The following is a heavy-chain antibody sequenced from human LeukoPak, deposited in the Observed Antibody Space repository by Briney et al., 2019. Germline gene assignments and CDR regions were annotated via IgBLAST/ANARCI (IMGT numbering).Heavy chain of an antibody. CDR1: GYSISSGYY. J-gene: IGHJ4*02. Sequence: PSETLSLTCTVSGYSISSGYYWGWIRQPPGKGLEWIGSIYHSGSTYYNPSLKSRVTISVDTSKNQFSLKLSSVTAADTAVYYCARANFYGGNSDYWGQGTLVTVSS. CDR2: IYHSGST. V-gene: IGHV4-38-2*02. CDR3: ARANFYGGNSDY. D-gene: IGHD4-23*01.